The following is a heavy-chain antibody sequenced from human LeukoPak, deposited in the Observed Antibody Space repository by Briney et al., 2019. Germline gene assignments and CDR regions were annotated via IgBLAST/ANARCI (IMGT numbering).Heavy chain of an antibody. J-gene: IGHJ4*02. CDR2: IDQDVSET. Sequence: PGGSLRLSCAASGLTFSSYWMSWVRQAPGKGLEWVANIDQDVSETNYVDSVKGRFTISRDNAKNSLYLQMTSLRVEDTAVYYCARDRGYSSFDYWGQGTLVTVSS. CDR1: GLTFSSYW. D-gene: IGHD4-23*01. CDR3: ARDRGYSSFDY. V-gene: IGHV3-7*01.